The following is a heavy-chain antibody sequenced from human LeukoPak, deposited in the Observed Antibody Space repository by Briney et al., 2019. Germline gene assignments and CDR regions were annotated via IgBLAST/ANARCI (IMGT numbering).Heavy chain of an antibody. V-gene: IGHV4-59*01. D-gene: IGHD3-22*01. CDR1: GGSIRSFD. CDR3: ASYSYYYDSSGYFDY. Sequence: LETLSLTCRESGGSIRSFDWGWLRHLQGKGLEWIGYIYYSGSTNYNPSLKSRVTISVDTSKNQFSLKLSSVTAADTAVYYCASYSYYYDSSGYFDYWGQGTLVTVSS. J-gene: IGHJ4*02. CDR2: IYYSGST.